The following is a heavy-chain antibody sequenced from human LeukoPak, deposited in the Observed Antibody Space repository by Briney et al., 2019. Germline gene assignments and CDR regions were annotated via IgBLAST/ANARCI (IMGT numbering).Heavy chain of an antibody. CDR1: GYTFTSYG. CDR3: ARDSKDPGVGARGPPIYYYYGMDV. V-gene: IGHV1-18*01. Sequence: GASVKVSCKASGYTFTSYGISWVRQAPGQGLEWMGWISAYNGNTNYAQKFQGRVTMTTDTSTSTAYMELRSLRSDDTAVYYCARDSKDPGVGARGPPIYYYYGMDVWGQGTTVTVSS. D-gene: IGHD1-26*01. CDR2: ISAYNGNT. J-gene: IGHJ6*02.